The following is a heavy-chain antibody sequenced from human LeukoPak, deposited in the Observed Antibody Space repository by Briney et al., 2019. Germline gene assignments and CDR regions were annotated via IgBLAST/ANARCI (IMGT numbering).Heavy chain of an antibody. V-gene: IGHV4-59*01. CDR2: IYYTGST. CDR1: GGSISSYY. Sequence: SETLSLTCTVSGGSISSYYWSWIRQPPGKGLEWIGYIYYTGSTNYNPSLKSRVTISVDTSKNQFSLKLSSVTAADTAVYYCAREVGYSYGWFDYWGQGTLVTVSS. J-gene: IGHJ4*02. CDR3: AREVGYSYGWFDY. D-gene: IGHD5-18*01.